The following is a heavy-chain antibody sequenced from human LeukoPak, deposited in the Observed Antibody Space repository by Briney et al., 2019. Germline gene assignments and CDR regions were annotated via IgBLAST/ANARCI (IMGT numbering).Heavy chain of an antibody. Sequence: SVKVSCKASGGTFSSYAISWVRQAPGQGLEWMGGIIPIFGTANYAQKFQGRVTITTDESTSTAYMELSSLRSEDTAVYYCARVGDSSGYSSSFDFQHWGQGTLVTVSS. J-gene: IGHJ1*01. D-gene: IGHD3-22*01. V-gene: IGHV1-69*05. CDR1: GGTFSSYA. CDR3: ARVGDSSGYSSSFDFQH. CDR2: IIPIFGTA.